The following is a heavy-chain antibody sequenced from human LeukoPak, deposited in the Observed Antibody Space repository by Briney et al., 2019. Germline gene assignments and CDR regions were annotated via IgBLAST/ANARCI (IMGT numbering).Heavy chain of an antibody. J-gene: IGHJ6*04. CDR3: ARKKPLGYCSSTSCYSDSYYGMDV. CDR2: IKQDGSEK. V-gene: IGHV3-7*03. Sequence: GGSLRLSCAASGFTFSSYWMSRVRQAPGKGLEWVANIKQDGSEKYYVDSVKGRFTISRDNAKNSLYLQMNSLRAEDTAVYYCARKKPLGYCSSTSCYSDSYYGMDVWGKGTTVTVSS. CDR1: GFTFSSYW. D-gene: IGHD2-2*01.